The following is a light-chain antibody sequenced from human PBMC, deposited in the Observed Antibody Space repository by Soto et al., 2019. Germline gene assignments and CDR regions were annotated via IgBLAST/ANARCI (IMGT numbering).Light chain of an antibody. Sequence: EIVLTQSPGNLSLSPGETATLSCRASQSVSSSYLAWYQQKPGQAPRLLIYGAVSRATGIPARFSGSGSGADLPVTISTLEAEDLAVYYCQQYGSASIFTFGPGTKVDIK. V-gene: IGKV3-20*01. CDR2: GAV. CDR3: QQYGSASIFT. J-gene: IGKJ3*01. CDR1: QSVSSSY.